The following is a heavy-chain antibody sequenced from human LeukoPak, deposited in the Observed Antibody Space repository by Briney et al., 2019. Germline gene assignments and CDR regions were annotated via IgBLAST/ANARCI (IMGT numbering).Heavy chain of an antibody. D-gene: IGHD2-15*01. V-gene: IGHV3-48*01. Sequence: PGGSLRLSCAASGFTFNTYSMNWVRQAPGKGLEWLSYVKSGNYDIQYADSVTGRFTVSRDSATNSLYLQMNDLKAEDTAVYYCARGRSCDYWGQGTLVTVSS. J-gene: IGHJ4*02. CDR2: VKSGNYDI. CDR3: ARGRSCDY. CDR1: GFTFNTYS.